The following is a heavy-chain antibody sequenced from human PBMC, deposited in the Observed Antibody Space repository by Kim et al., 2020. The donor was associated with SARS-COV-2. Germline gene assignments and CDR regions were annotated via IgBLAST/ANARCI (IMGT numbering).Heavy chain of an antibody. V-gene: IGHV3-48*03. J-gene: IGHJ3*02. D-gene: IGHD2-21*02. Sequence: YADSLKGRFSMTTDNAKNSLYLQMNSLRAEDTAVYFCARETVVTPDAFDIWGQGTMVTVSS. CDR3: ARETVVTPDAFDI.